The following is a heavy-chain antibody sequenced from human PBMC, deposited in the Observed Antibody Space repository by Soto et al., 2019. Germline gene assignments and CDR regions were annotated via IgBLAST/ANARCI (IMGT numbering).Heavy chain of an antibody. D-gene: IGHD3-10*01. J-gene: IGHJ4*02. CDR2: INTDGSYT. CDR3: ARYPRAMVRGLNAFDY. CDR1: GFTFRSYW. Sequence: PGGSLRLSCAASGFTFRSYWMHWVRQAPEKGLVWVSRINTDGSYTSYADSVKGRFTISRDNAKNTLYLQINSLRAEDTAVYYCARYPRAMVRGLNAFDYWGQGTLVTVSS. V-gene: IGHV3-74*01.